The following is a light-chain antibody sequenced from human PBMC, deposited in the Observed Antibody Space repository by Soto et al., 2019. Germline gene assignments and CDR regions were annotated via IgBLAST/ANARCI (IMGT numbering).Light chain of an antibody. CDR3: AALDDSLSGVV. Sequence: QSVLTQPPSASGTPGQRVTISCSGSSSNIGSNYGYWYQQLPGTAPKLLIYRNNQRPSGVPDRFSGSKSGTSASLAISGLRSEDEAEYYCAALDDSLSGVVFGGGTKLTVL. J-gene: IGLJ2*01. CDR2: RNN. CDR1: SSNIGSNY. V-gene: IGLV1-47*01.